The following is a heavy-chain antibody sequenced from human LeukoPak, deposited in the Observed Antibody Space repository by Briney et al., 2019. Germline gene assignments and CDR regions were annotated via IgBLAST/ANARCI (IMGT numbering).Heavy chain of an antibody. V-gene: IGHV3-9*01. J-gene: IGHJ4*02. CDR3: ARTPTLIAAAGTGRDYFDY. Sequence: GGSLRLSCEASGFTFGEYAMHWVRQVPGKGLEWVSGITWDSGTAEYADSVKGRFTISRDNSKNTLYLQMNSLRAEDTAVYYCARTPTLIAAAGTGRDYFDYWGQGTLVTVSS. CDR2: ITWDSGTA. D-gene: IGHD6-13*01. CDR1: GFTFGEYA.